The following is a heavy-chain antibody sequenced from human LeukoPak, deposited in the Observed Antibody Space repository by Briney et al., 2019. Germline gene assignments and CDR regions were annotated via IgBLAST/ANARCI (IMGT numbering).Heavy chain of an antibody. CDR1: GGSISSYY. J-gene: IGHJ4*02. CDR3: ARHHWVSGYDSSGYYPYYFDY. Sequence: PSETLSLTCTVSGGSISSYYWSWLRQPPGKGLEWIGYIYYSGRTNYNTSLKSRVTISVDTSKNQFSLKLSSVTAADTAVYYCARHHWVSGYDSSGYYPYYFDYWGQGTLVTVSS. CDR2: IYYSGRT. D-gene: IGHD3-22*01. V-gene: IGHV4-59*08.